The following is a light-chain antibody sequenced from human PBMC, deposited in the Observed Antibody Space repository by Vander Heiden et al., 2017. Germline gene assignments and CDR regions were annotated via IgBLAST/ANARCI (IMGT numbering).Light chain of an antibody. CDR3: QQDGSSPRA. V-gene: IGKV3-20*01. J-gene: IGKJ1*01. Sequence: EIVLTQSPGTLSLSPGERATLSCRASQSVSSSYLAWYQQKPGQAPRLLIYGASSRATGIPDRLSGSGSGTDFTLTISRLEPEDFAVYYCQQDGSSPRAFGQGTKVEIK. CDR2: GAS. CDR1: QSVSSSY.